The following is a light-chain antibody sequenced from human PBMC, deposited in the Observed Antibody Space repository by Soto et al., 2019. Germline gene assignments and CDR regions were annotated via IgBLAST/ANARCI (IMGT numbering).Light chain of an antibody. CDR3: QQYYSPPPWT. J-gene: IGKJ1*01. V-gene: IGKV4-1*01. CDR1: QSVLYNSNNRNY. Sequence: DIVMTQSPDSLAVSLGESATINCKSSQSVLYNSNNRNYLAWYQQKPGQPPKLLIYWASTRESGVPDRFSGSGSRTDFTLTISSLQAEDVAVYYCQQYYSPPPWTFGQGTKVEIK. CDR2: WAS.